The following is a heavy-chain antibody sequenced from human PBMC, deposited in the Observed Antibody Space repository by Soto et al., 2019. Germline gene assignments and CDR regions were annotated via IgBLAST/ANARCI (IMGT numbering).Heavy chain of an antibody. CDR3: ARESPGDGDLGDCCNGMDV. CDR1: GFTISSYG. J-gene: IGHJ6*04. Sequence: GLSLRLSCAASGFTISSYGMHWLRQAPGKGLEQEAVIWYDRSNKYYADSVKGRLTFSRDNLNNTLYLQMNSLRAQDTAVYYRARESPGDGDLGDCCNGMDVRSKRTTVTVVS. CDR2: IWYDRSNK. D-gene: IGHD2-21*02. V-gene: IGHV3-33*08.